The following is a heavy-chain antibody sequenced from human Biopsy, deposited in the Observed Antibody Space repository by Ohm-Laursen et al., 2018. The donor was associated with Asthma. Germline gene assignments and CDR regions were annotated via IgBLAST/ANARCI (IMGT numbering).Heavy chain of an antibody. V-gene: IGHV4-34*01. CDR2: IDQSGYT. CDR1: GGSLTGHY. Sequence: GTLSLTCTVYGGSLTGHYWNWIRQPPGKGLEWIGEIDQSGYTNYNPSLKSRVTISADTSKNQFHLNLSSVTAADTAVYFCARAAITGIRGWFDPRGQGTQVTVSS. D-gene: IGHD1-20*01. CDR3: ARAAITGIRGWFDP. J-gene: IGHJ5*02.